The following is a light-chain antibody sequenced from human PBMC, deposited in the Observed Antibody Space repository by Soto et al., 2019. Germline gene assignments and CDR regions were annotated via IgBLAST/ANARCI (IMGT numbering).Light chain of an antibody. Sequence: QCVLTQPASVSGSPGQSITISCTGSSSDVGFYNYVSWYQQHPGKVPKLIIYEVTNRPSGVSNRFSGSKSGNTASLTISGLQAEDEADYYCCSYTTSSTRVFGSGTKVTVL. CDR3: CSYTTSSTRV. CDR1: SSDVGFYNY. CDR2: EVT. V-gene: IGLV2-14*01. J-gene: IGLJ1*01.